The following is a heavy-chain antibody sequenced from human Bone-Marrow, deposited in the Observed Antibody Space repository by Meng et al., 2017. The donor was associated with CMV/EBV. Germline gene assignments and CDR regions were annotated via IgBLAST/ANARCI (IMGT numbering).Heavy chain of an antibody. CDR1: GYIFTKYG. CDR2: ISAYNGDT. D-gene: IGHD5-18*01. Sequence: ASVKVSCKASGYIFTKYGVNWMRQAPGQGPEWMGWISAYNGDTMYAPKVQGRVTMTTDTSTSTAYMELRGLRSDDTAVYYCAREEAYSYGFDYYYYGMDVWGQGTLVTVSS. J-gene: IGHJ6*02. CDR3: AREEAYSYGFDYYYYGMDV. V-gene: IGHV1-18*01.